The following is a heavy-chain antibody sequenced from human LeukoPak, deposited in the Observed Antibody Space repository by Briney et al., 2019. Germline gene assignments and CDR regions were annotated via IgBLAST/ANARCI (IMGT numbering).Heavy chain of an antibody. Sequence: GGSLRLSCAASGFTFSSYSMNWVRQAPGKGLEWVSSISSSSSYIYYADSVKGRFTISRDNAKNSLYLQMNSLRAEDTAVYYCARDLASDSSGYYFAYYMDVWGKGTAVTVSS. CDR1: GFTFSSYS. CDR2: ISSSSSYI. J-gene: IGHJ6*03. D-gene: IGHD3-22*01. V-gene: IGHV3-21*01. CDR3: ARDLASDSSGYYFAYYMDV.